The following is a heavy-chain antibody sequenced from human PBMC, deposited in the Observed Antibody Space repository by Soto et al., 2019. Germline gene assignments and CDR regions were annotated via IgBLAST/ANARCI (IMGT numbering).Heavy chain of an antibody. CDR3: AKLVVAGPFDY. Sequence: VQLLESGGGLVQPGGSLRLSCAASGFTFSSYGMHWVRQAPGKGLEWVAVISYDGSNKYYADSVKGRFTISRDNSKNTLYLQMNSLRAEDTAVYYCAKLVVAGPFDYWGQGTLVTVSS. V-gene: IGHV3-30*18. CDR2: ISYDGSNK. J-gene: IGHJ4*02. D-gene: IGHD2-15*01. CDR1: GFTFSSYG.